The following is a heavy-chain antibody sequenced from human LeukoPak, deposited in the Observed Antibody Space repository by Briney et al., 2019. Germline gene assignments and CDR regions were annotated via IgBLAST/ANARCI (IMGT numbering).Heavy chain of an antibody. Sequence: SVKVSCKASGGTFSSYAISWVRQAPGQGLEWMGGIIPIFGTANYAQKFQGRVTTTADESTSTAYMELSSLRSEDTAVYYCARSTGYSSSWYYFDYWGQGTLVTVSS. J-gene: IGHJ4*02. CDR2: IIPIFGTA. CDR1: GGTFSSYA. CDR3: ARSTGYSSSWYYFDY. V-gene: IGHV1-69*13. D-gene: IGHD6-13*01.